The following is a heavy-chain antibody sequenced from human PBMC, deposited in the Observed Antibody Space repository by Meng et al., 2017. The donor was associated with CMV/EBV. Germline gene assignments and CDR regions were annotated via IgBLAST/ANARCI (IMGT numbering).Heavy chain of an antibody. CDR3: ARDRVTAAAGVGWFDP. J-gene: IGHJ5*02. CDR2: ISYDGSNK. V-gene: IGHV3-30*03. CDR1: GGSISSSS. Sequence: LSLTCTVSGGSISSSSYYWGWIRQPPGKGLEWVAVISYDGSNKYYADSVKGRFTISRDNSKNTLYLQMNSLRAEDTAVYYCARDRVTAAAGVGWFDPWGQGTLVTVSS. D-gene: IGHD6-13*01.